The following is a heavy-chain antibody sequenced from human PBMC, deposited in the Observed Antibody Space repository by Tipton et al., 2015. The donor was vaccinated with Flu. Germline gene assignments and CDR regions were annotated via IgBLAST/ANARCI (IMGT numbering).Heavy chain of an antibody. V-gene: IGHV4-4*02. Sequence: TLSLTCAVSGASISSPNWWTWVRQPPGKGLEWIGEIYHTSSTNYNPSLKSRVSISLDKSKNQFSLKLSSVTAADTAVYYCARDVYYYDSSGSYSVFFDDWGQGTLVTVSS. CDR3: ARDVYYYDSSGSYSVFFDD. CDR1: GASISSPNW. J-gene: IGHJ4*02. CDR2: IYHTSST. D-gene: IGHD3-22*01.